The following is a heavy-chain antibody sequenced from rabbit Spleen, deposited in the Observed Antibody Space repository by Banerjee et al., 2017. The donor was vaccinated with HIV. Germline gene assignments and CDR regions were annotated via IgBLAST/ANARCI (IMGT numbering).Heavy chain of an antibody. CDR2: IAGSSSGFT. V-gene: IGHV1S40*01. CDR1: GFSFSSSDY. CDR3: ARLGHADYPYSYGLKL. J-gene: IGHJ4*01. D-gene: IGHD6-1*01. Sequence: QSLEESGGGLVQPEGSLALTCKASGFSFSSSDYICWVRQAPGKGLEWISCIAGSSSGFTYSATWAKGRFTISKTSSTTVTLQMTSLTVADTATYFCARLGHADYPYSYGLKLWGQGTLVTVS.